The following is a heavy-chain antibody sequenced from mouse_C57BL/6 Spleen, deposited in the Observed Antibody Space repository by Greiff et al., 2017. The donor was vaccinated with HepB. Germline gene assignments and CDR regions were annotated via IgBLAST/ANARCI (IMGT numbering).Heavy chain of an antibody. V-gene: IGHV2-9*01. Sequence: VNVVESGPGLVAPSQSLSITCTVSGFSFTSYGVDWVRQPPGKGLEWLGVIWGGGSTNYNSALMSRLSISKDNTKSQVFLKMNSLQTDDTAMYYCAKHGDYYGSSPYWYFDVWGTGTTVTVSS. D-gene: IGHD1-1*01. CDR2: IWGGGST. J-gene: IGHJ1*03. CDR1: GFSFTSYG. CDR3: AKHGDYYGSSPYWYFDV.